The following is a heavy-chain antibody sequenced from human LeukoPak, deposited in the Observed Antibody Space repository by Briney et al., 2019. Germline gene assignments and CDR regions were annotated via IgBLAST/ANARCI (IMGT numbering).Heavy chain of an antibody. CDR1: VGSISISSYY. CDR2: IYYSGST. CDR3: ARRGYCSSTSCYEYWFDP. V-gene: IGHV4-39*01. J-gene: IGHJ5*02. D-gene: IGHD2-2*01. Sequence: PSETLSLTCTVSVGSISISSYYWGWIRQPPGKGLEWIGIIYYSGSTYYNPSLKSRLTISVDTSKNQFSLKLSSVTATDTAVYYCARRGYCSSTSCYEYWFDPWGQGTLVTVSS.